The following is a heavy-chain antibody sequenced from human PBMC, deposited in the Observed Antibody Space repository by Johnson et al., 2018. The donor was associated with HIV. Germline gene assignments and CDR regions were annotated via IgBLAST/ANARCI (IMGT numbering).Heavy chain of an antibody. CDR3: ARDSIPSPYDSSGYYDDAFDI. D-gene: IGHD3-22*01. J-gene: IGHJ3*02. CDR2: IYSGGST. V-gene: IGHV3-66*01. Sequence: LRLSCAASGFTVSSNYMSWVRQAPGKGLEWVSVIYSGGSTYYADSLKGRFTISREDAKNSLYLQMNSLRAGDTAVYYCARDSIPSPYDSSGYYDDAFDIWGQGTMVTVSS. CDR1: GFTVSSNY.